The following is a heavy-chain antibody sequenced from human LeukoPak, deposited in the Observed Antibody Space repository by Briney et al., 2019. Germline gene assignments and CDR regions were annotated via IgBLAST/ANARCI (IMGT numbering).Heavy chain of an antibody. CDR2: IYYSGST. D-gene: IGHD1-26*01. CDR3: ARGYLYSGSYYFDY. J-gene: IGHJ4*02. CDR1: GGSISSYY. Sequence: PSETLSLTCTVSGGSISSYYWSWIRQPPGKGLEWIGYIYYSGSTNYNPSLKSRVTISVDTSKNQFSLKLSSVTAADTAVYYCARGYLYSGSYYFDYWGQGTLVTVSS. V-gene: IGHV4-59*01.